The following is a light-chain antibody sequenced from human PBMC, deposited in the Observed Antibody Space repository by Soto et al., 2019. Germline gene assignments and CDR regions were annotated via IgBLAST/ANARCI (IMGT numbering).Light chain of an antibody. CDR1: KNDIGVYDF. V-gene: IGLV2-8*01. Sequence: QSVLTQPPSASGSPGQSVTISCTGTKNDIGVYDFVSWYQHHPGKAPRLIIYEVVQRPSGVPDRFSGSKSGNTASLTISGLQAEDEADYYCCAYVGARTYVFGTGT. CDR2: EVV. J-gene: IGLJ1*01. CDR3: CAYVGARTYV.